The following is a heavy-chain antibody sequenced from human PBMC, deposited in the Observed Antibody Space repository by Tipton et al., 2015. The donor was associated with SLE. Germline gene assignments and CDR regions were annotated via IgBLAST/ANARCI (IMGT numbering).Heavy chain of an antibody. J-gene: IGHJ4*02. CDR3: ARDSIAAAGDPFSY. Sequence: GSLRLSCAASGFTFSSYSMNWVRQAPGKGLEWVSSISSSSSYIYYADSVKGRFTISRDNAKNSLYLQMNSLRAEDTAVYYCARDSIAAAGDPFSYWGQGTLVTVSS. D-gene: IGHD6-13*01. CDR2: ISSSSSYI. CDR1: GFTFSSYS. V-gene: IGHV3-21*03.